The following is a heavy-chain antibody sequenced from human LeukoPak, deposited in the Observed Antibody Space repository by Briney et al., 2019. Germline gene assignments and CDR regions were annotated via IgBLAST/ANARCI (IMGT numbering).Heavy chain of an antibody. V-gene: IGHV3-23*01. CDR3: ARVGGYYYGSGSYYSHGMDV. Sequence: PGGSPRLSCAASAFSFSSYAMSWVRQAPGKGLEWVSAISDSGRRTYYADSVKGRFTISRDNSKNTLHLQMNSLRAEDTAVYYCARVGGYYYGSGSYYSHGMDVWGQGTTVTVSS. CDR2: ISDSGRRT. J-gene: IGHJ6*02. D-gene: IGHD3-10*01. CDR1: AFSFSSYA.